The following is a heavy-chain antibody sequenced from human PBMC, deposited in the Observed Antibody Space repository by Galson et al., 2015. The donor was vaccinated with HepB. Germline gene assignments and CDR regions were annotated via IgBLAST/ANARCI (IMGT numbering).Heavy chain of an antibody. CDR1: GFRFSDYG. CDR3: ARAFGESG. V-gene: IGHV3-33*01. CDR2: IWYDGSNK. Sequence: SLRLSCAASGFRFSDYGMHWVRQAPGKGLEWVALIWYDGSNKYYPDSVKGRFTISRDNSKNTLYLQMNNLRAEDSAIYYCARAFGESGWGRGTLSPSPQ. J-gene: IGHJ4*02. D-gene: IGHD3-16*01.